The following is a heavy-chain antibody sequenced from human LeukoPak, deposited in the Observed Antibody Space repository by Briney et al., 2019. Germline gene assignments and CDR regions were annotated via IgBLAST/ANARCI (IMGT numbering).Heavy chain of an antibody. CDR2: IHSSGTVK. Sequence: PGGSLRLTCGVSRFPFSIYEMNWVRQAPGKGLEWVSNIHSSGTVKYYSDSVKGRFSISRDNAKSSLYLQMNSLRVEDTAVYYCALLTVASDFDYWGQGALVTVSS. CDR3: ALLTVASDFDY. V-gene: IGHV3-48*03. J-gene: IGHJ4*02. D-gene: IGHD5-12*01. CDR1: RFPFSIYE.